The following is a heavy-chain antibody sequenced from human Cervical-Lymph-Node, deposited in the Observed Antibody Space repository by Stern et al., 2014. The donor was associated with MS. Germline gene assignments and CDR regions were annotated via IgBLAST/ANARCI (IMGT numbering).Heavy chain of an antibody. J-gene: IGHJ4*02. V-gene: IGHV2-70*15. CDR1: GFSLTTSGMR. CDR2: LDWDDDI. D-gene: IGHD3-10*01. Sequence: QVTLRESGPALVKPTQTLTLTCTVSGFSLTTSGMRVNWIRQSPGKALEWLARLDWDDDIYYNTSLRTRLTISKDTSKNQVVLTMTNMAPVDTATYYCARMETGASGLFDVWGQGTLVTVSS. CDR3: ARMETGASGLFDV.